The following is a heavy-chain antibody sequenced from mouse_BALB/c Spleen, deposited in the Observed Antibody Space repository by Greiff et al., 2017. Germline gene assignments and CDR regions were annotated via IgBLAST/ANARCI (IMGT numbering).Heavy chain of an antibody. CDR3: ARSSYYYGGSSLGYAMDY. CDR1: GYAFTNYL. V-gene: IGHV1-54*01. D-gene: IGHD1-1*01. Sequence: QVQLQQSGAELVRPGTSVKVSCKASGYAFTNYLIEWVKQRPGQGLEWIGVINPGSGGTNYNEKFQGKATLTADKSSSTAYMQLSSLTSDDSAVYSCARSSYYYGGSSLGYAMDYWGQGTSVTVSS. CDR2: INPGSGGT. J-gene: IGHJ4*01.